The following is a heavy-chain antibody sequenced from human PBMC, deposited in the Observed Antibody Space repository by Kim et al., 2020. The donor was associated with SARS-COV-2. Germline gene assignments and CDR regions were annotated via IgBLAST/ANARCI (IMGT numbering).Heavy chain of an antibody. Sequence: NPASVKSRLTHSRDKSKNTLYLQMNSLRAEDTAVYYCARGGSYYYYGMDVWGQGTTVTVSS. D-gene: IGHD3-16*01. V-gene: IGHV3-53*01. CDR3: ARGGSYYYYGMDV. J-gene: IGHJ6*02.